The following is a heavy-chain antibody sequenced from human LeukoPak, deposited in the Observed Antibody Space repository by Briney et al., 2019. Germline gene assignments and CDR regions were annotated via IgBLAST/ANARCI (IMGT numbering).Heavy chain of an antibody. J-gene: IGHJ3*02. Sequence: ASVKVSCKASGYTFTSYAMNWVRQAPGQGLEWMGWINTNTGNLTYAQGFTGRFVFSLDTSVSTAYLQISSLKAEDTAVYYCAISVYGSGSYRDAFDIWGQGTMVTVSS. V-gene: IGHV7-4-1*02. D-gene: IGHD3-10*01. CDR3: AISVYGSGSYRDAFDI. CDR2: INTNTGNL. CDR1: GYTFTSYA.